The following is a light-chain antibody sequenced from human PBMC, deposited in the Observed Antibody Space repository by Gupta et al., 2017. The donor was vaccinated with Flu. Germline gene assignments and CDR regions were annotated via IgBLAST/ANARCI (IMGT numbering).Light chain of an antibody. CDR1: NSGIGDYND. Sequence: GHATANAVTATNSGIGDYNDFAWSQQPAAKLPKLMIDEGSTRPSGVFSRFSGSNSVNTTSLTISGRQAEDEDDYYCGSYGDVGVFGGGTKVTVL. V-gene: IGLV2-14*01. CDR2: EGS. CDR3: GSYGDVGV. J-gene: IGLJ2*01.